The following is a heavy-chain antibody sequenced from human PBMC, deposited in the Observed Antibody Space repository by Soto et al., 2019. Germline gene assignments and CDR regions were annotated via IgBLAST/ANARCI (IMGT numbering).Heavy chain of an antibody. CDR2: ISGSGGST. CDR1: GFTFSSYA. Sequence: EVQLLESGGGLVQPGGSLRLSCAASGFTFSSYAMSWVRQAPGKGLEWVSAISGSGGSTYYADSVKGRFTISRDNSKNTLYLQMNSLRAEATAVYYCANDTARGETVTTLYYYYGMDVWGQGTTVTVSS. V-gene: IGHV3-23*01. D-gene: IGHD4-17*01. CDR3: ANDTARGETVTTLYYYYGMDV. J-gene: IGHJ6*02.